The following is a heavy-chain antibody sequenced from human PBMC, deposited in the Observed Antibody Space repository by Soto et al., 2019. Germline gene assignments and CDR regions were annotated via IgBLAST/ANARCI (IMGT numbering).Heavy chain of an antibody. Sequence: GASVKVSCKASGYTFTGYYMHWVRQAPGQGLEWMGWINPNSGGTNYAQKFQGWVTMTRDTSISTAYMELSRLRSDDTAVYYCARGSVYDYFWGSYRPKDASWEYFQHGGQGTLVTVSS. V-gene: IGHV1-2*04. CDR2: INPNSGGT. J-gene: IGHJ1*01. D-gene: IGHD3-16*02. CDR3: ARGSVYDYFWGSYRPKDASWEYFQH. CDR1: GYTFTGYY.